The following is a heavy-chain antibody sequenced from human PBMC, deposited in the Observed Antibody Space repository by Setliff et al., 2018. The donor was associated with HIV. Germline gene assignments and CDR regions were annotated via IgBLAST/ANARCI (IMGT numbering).Heavy chain of an antibody. CDR3: ARVSITYWYSIPTFYYYYMDV. V-gene: IGHV4-34*01. CDR1: GGSFSDYY. D-gene: IGHD2-15*01. Sequence: SETLSLPCAVYGGSFSDYYWTWIRQSPGKGLEWIGEINPRGSTNYNPSLKRRVTVPVDTTKNQFSLKLRSVTAADTAMYYCARVSITYWYSIPTFYYYYMDVWGKGTKVTVSS. J-gene: IGHJ6*03. CDR2: INPRGST.